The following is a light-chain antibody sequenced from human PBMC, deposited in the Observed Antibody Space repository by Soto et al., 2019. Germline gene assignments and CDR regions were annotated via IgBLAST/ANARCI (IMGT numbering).Light chain of an antibody. CDR2: DAP. Sequence: DIQMTQSPSTLSASVGDRVTITCRATQSISSWLAWYQQKPGKAPKLLIFDAPSLQSGVPSRFSGSGSGTEFTLTISSLQPDDFATYYCQQYNGYSRSFGQGTKVEIK. J-gene: IGKJ1*01. CDR1: QSISSW. V-gene: IGKV1-5*01. CDR3: QQYNGYSRS.